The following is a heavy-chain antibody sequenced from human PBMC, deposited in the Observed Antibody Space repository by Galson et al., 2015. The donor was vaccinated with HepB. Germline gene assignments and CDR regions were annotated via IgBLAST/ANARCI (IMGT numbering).Heavy chain of an antibody. CDR3: TTATMGVVVLGDAFDI. J-gene: IGHJ3*02. CDR1: GFTFSNAW. Sequence: SLRLSCAASGFTFSNAWMSWVRQAPGKGLEWVGRIKSKTDGGTTDYAAPVKGRFTISRDDSKNTLYLQMNSLKTEDTAVYYCTTATMGVVVLGDAFDIWGQGTMVTVSS. V-gene: IGHV3-15*01. CDR2: IKSKTDGGTT. D-gene: IGHD2-15*01.